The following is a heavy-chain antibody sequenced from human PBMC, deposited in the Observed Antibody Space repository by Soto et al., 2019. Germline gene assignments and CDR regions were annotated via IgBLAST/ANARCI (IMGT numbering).Heavy chain of an antibody. CDR3: AKGRGYFDY. J-gene: IGHJ4*02. CDR1: GFTFINYA. D-gene: IGHD2-15*01. V-gene: IGHV3-23*01. CDR2: ISGSGGVT. Sequence: EVQLLESGGGLVQPGGSLGLSCAASGFTFINYAMSWVRQAPGKGLEWVSVISGSGGVTYYADSVKGRFTISRDNSKNTLYLQMNSLRADDTAVYYCAKGRGYFDYWGQGTLVTVSS.